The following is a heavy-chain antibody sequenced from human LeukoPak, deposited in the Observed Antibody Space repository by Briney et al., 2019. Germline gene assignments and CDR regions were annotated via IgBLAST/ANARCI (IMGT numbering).Heavy chain of an antibody. J-gene: IGHJ4*02. D-gene: IGHD3-16*02. Sequence: GGSLRLSCAASALTFTTYAMTWVRQAPGKGLEWVSGITGSGGTTNYVDSVKGRFTISRDNSKHTLYLQMNSLRAEDTGVYYCAKRGVTFGGVIVTYFDYWGQGILVTVS. CDR3: AKRGVTFGGVIVTYFDY. CDR1: ALTFTTYA. V-gene: IGHV3-23*01. CDR2: ITGSGGTT.